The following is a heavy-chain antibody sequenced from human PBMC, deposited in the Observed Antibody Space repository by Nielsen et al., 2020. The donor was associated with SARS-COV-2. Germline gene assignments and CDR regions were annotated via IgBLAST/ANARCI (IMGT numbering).Heavy chain of an antibody. V-gene: IGHV3-30*03. CDR1: GFTFSSYG. CDR3: ARGGIAVAGPYYFDY. D-gene: IGHD6-19*01. CDR2: ISYDGSNK. J-gene: IGHJ4*02. Sequence: GESLKISCAASGFTFSSYGMHWVRQAPGKGLEWVAVISYDGSNKYYADSVKGRFTISRDNSKNTLYLQMNSLRAEDTAVYYCARGGIAVAGPYYFDYWGQGTLVTVSS.